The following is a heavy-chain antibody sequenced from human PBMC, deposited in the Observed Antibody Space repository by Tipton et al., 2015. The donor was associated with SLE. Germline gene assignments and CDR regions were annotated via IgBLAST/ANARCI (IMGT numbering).Heavy chain of an antibody. J-gene: IGHJ4*02. Sequence: LRLSCTVSGGSISSTSYYWTWIRQPAGKGLEWIGHIYTSGSTNYNPSLKSRVTISIDTPKNQFSLKLSSVTAADTAVYYCARGVVQGVPFDYWGQGTLVTVSS. CDR3: ARGVVQGVPFDY. V-gene: IGHV4-61*09. CDR1: GGSISSTSYY. D-gene: IGHD3-10*01. CDR2: IYTSGST.